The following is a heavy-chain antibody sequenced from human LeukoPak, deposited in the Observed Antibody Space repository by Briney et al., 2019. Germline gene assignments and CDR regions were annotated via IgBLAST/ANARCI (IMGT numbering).Heavy chain of an antibody. V-gene: IGHV1-18*01. CDR3: ARSNGDYGAFDT. J-gene: IGHJ3*02. Sequence: ASVKVSCKGSGYSFTSYGISWVRQAPGQGLEWMGWISVYNGKTNYAQKLQGRVTMTTDTSTSTAYMELRSLRSDDTAVYYCARSNGDYGAFDTWGQGTMVTVSS. CDR1: GYSFTSYG. CDR2: ISVYNGKT. D-gene: IGHD4-17*01.